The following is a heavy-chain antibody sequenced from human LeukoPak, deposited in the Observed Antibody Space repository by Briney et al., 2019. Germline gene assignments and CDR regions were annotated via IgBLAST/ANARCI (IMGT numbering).Heavy chain of an antibody. CDR2: XXXSGST. J-gene: IGHJ4*02. Sequence: SETLSLTCTVSGGSISSYYWSWIRQPPGKXXXXXXXXXXSGSTNYNPSLKSRVTISVDTSKNQFSLKLSSVTAADTAVYYCAGGDYDILTGYRYYFDYWGQGTLVTVSS. CDR1: GGSISSYY. D-gene: IGHD3-9*01. CDR3: AGGDYDILTGYRYYFDY. V-gene: IGHV4-59*01.